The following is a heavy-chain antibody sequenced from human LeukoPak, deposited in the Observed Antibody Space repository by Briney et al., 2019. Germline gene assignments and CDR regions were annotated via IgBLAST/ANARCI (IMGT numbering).Heavy chain of an antibody. D-gene: IGHD3-3*01. CDR1: NYSISTDYY. Sequence: SETLSLTCTVSNYSISTDYYWGWIRQPPGKGLEWIGTMYHSGSTYYNPSLKSRVTISVDTSKNQFSLKLSSVTAADTAVYYCARDGGLTIFGVVNNWFDPWGQGTLVTVSS. V-gene: IGHV4-38-2*02. CDR3: ARDGGLTIFGVVNNWFDP. J-gene: IGHJ5*02. CDR2: MYHSGST.